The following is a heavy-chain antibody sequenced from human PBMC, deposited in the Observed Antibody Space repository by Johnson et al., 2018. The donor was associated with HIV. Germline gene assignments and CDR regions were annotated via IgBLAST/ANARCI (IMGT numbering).Heavy chain of an antibody. CDR2: ISYDGTYK. Sequence: QVQLVESGGGVVQPGRSLRLSCAASGFTFSSYAMHWVRQAPGKGLEWVAVISYDGTYKSYADSVKGRFTISRDNSNNTLYLQMTNLRADDTAVFYCATVGRLTATAQSAFDIWGQGTMVTVSS. D-gene: IGHD1-7*01. CDR3: ATVGRLTATAQSAFDI. CDR1: GFTFSSYA. V-gene: IGHV3-30*04. J-gene: IGHJ3*02.